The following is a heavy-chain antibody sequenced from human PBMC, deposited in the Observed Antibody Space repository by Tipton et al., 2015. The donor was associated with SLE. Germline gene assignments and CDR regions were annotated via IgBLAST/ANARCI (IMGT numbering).Heavy chain of an antibody. D-gene: IGHD2-8*02. CDR1: GFTFSRYW. CDR3: ARAHVLVTLFYGMDV. CDR2: IDSDGSGT. Sequence: SLRLSCAASGFTFSRYWMHWVRQAPGKGLVWVSRIDSDGSGTSFTDSVKGRFSISRDNAKNTLYLQMNSLRAEDTAVYYCARAHVLVTLFYGMDVWGQGTTVTVSS. V-gene: IGHV3-74*01. J-gene: IGHJ6*02.